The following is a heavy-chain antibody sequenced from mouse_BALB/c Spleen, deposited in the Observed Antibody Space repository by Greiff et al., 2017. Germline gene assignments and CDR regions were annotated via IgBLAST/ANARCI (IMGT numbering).Heavy chain of an antibody. CDR1: GYTFTSYW. V-gene: IGHV1S81*02. Sequence: VQLQQPGAELVKPGASVKLSCKASGYTFTSYWMHWVKQRPGQGLEWIGEINPSNGRTNYNEKFKSKATLTVDKSSSTAYMQLSSLTSADSAVYYCASTNYYCSSHYAMDYWGQGTSVTVSS. J-gene: IGHJ4*01. D-gene: IGHD1-1*01. CDR2: INPSNGRT. CDR3: ASTNYYCSSHYAMDY.